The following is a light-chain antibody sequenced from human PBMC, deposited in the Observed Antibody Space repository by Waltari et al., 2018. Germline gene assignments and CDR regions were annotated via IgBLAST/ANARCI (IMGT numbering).Light chain of an antibody. CDR3: SSYTSRNTLV. V-gene: IGLV2-14*03. J-gene: IGLJ2*01. Sequence: QSALTQPASVSGSPGQSIPISCTGTSSDVGGFNYVSWYQQHPGEAPKIMIYEVSNRASGISYRVSGSKSGNTASLTISGLQAADEADYYCSSYTSRNTLVFGGGTKLTVL. CDR2: EVS. CDR1: SSDVGGFNY.